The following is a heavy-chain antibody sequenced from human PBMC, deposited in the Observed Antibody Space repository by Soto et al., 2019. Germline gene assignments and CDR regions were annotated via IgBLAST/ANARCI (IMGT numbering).Heavy chain of an antibody. J-gene: IGHJ5*02. V-gene: IGHV5-51*01. CDR1: GYSLTSYW. CDR2: IYPGDSDT. D-gene: IGHD1-7*01. Sequence: ESLKIYCKGSGYSLTSYWIGWVRQMPGKGLEWMGIIYPGDSDTRYSPSFQGQVTISADKSISTAYLQWSSLKASDTAMYYCATQTGTTSRWFDPWGQGTLVTVSS. CDR3: ATQTGTTSRWFDP.